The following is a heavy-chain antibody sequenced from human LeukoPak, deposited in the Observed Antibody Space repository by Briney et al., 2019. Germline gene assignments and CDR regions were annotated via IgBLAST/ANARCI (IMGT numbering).Heavy chain of an antibody. CDR3: AKEVDYGGNSGEIDY. V-gene: IGHV3-30*18. D-gene: IGHD4-23*01. J-gene: IGHJ4*02. Sequence: GGSLRLSCAASGFTFSSYGMHWVRQAPGKGLEWVAVISYDGSNKYYADPVKGRFTISRDNSKNTLYLQMNSLRAEDTAVYYCAKEVDYGGNSGEIDYWGQGTLVTVSS. CDR1: GFTFSSYG. CDR2: ISYDGSNK.